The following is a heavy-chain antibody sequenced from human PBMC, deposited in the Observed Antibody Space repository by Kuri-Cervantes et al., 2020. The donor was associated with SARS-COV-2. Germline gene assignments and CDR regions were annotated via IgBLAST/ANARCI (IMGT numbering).Heavy chain of an antibody. CDR2: TQYDGSSK. Sequence: GESLKISCAASGFRFSSYGMHWVRQAPGKGLEWVAFTQYDGSSKYYADYVKGRFTISRDNSKNTLYLQMNSLRAEDTAVYYCAKDGQCKLYCTSISGSHYYNYYMDVWGKGTTVTVSS. V-gene: IGHV3-30*02. D-gene: IGHD2-2*01. J-gene: IGHJ6*03. CDR3: AKDGQCKLYCTSISGSHYYNYYMDV. CDR1: GFRFSSYG.